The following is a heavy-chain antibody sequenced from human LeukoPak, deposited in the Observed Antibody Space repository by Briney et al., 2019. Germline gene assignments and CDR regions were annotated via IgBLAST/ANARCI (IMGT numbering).Heavy chain of an antibody. CDR1: EFTFGTYA. D-gene: IGHD6-13*01. CDR3: ARLAAAGHSDY. V-gene: IGHV3-64D*06. J-gene: IGHJ4*02. CDR2: ISSNGRDT. Sequence: QTGGSLRLSCSASEFTFGTYAMLWVRQAPGKGLEYVSAISSNGRDTYYAASVRGRFSISRVNSNNTLYLQISSLRPEDTAMYYCARLAAAGHSDYWGQGSLVAVSS.